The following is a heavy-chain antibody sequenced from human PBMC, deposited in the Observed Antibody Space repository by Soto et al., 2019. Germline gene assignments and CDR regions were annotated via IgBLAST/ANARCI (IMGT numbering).Heavy chain of an antibody. Sequence: QVQLQESGPGLVKPSETLSLTCTVSGGSISSYYWSWIRQPPGKGLEWIGYIYYSGSTNYNPSLKRRVTISVDTSKNQFSLKLSSVTAADTAVYYCARVVYGSGNWFDPWGQGTLVTVSS. CDR3: ARVVYGSGNWFDP. D-gene: IGHD3-10*01. V-gene: IGHV4-59*01. CDR1: GGSISSYY. CDR2: IYYSGST. J-gene: IGHJ5*02.